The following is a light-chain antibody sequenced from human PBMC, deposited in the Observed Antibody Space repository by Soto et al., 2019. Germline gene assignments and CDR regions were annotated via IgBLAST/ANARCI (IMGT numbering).Light chain of an antibody. V-gene: IGKV3-11*01. CDR1: QSVSIY. CDR3: QQRVDWLT. J-gene: IGKJ4*01. Sequence: EIVLTQSPGTPSLSPGDRATLSCRASQSVSIYLAWYQQKPGQAPRLLIYDASNRVTGIPARFSGSGSGTDLTLTISSVEPEDFAVYYCQQRVDWLTFGGGTKVDIK. CDR2: DAS.